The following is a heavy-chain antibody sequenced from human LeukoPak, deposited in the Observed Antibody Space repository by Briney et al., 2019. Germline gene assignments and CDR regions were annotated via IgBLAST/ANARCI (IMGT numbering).Heavy chain of an antibody. V-gene: IGHV3-23*01. D-gene: IGHD5/OR15-5a*01. CDR1: GFTFSSYA. Sequence: GGSLRLSCAASGFTFSSYAMSWVRQAPGKGLEWVSAIAGSTGSTYFADSVKGRFTISRDNSKNTLYLQMNSLRAEDTAVYYCAKGNLRGPPPNIDYWGQGTLVTVSS. CDR3: AKGNLRGPPPNIDY. J-gene: IGHJ4*02. CDR2: IAGSTGST.